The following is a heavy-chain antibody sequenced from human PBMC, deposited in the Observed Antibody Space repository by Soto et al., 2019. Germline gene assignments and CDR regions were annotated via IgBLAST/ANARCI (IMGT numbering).Heavy chain of an antibody. CDR3: ARDRGYCSSTSCYWVAFDI. CDR1: GYTFTNYG. V-gene: IGHV1-18*01. J-gene: IGHJ3*02. Sequence: GASVKVSCKASGYTFTNYGINWVRQAPGQGLEWMGWISAYNGNTNYAQKLQGRVTMTTDTSTSTAYMELRSLRSDDTAVYYCARDRGYCSSTSCYWVAFDIWGQGTMVTVSS. D-gene: IGHD2-2*03. CDR2: ISAYNGNT.